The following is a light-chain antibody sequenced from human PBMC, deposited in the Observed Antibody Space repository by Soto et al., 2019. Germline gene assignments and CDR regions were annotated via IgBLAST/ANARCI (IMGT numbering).Light chain of an antibody. Sequence: DIQMTQSPSSLSASVGDRVTITCRASQSISSWLAWYQQKTGKAPKLLIFDAFSLESGVPSRFRGSGSGTEFTLTISSLQPDDFATYYCQQLNSYPITFGQGTRLEIK. V-gene: IGKV1-5*01. CDR3: QQLNSYPIT. J-gene: IGKJ5*01. CDR2: DAF. CDR1: QSISSW.